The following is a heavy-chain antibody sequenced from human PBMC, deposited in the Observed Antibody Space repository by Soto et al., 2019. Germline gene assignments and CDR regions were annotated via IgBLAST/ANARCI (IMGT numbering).Heavy chain of an antibody. CDR1: CFGFTNSW. V-gene: IGHV3-15*07. Sequence: EVQVVESGGGLVKPGGSLRLSCAASCFGFTNSWMNWVRQAPGKGLEWVGRIKSKNDGGTTDYAAPVQGRFTISRDDSKTTIYLQMNSLKTEDTAVYYCTSAGQYCTSTTCKAYWGQGTPVTVSS. D-gene: IGHD2-2*01. CDR2: IKSKNDGGTT. J-gene: IGHJ4*02. CDR3: TSAGQYCTSTTCKAY.